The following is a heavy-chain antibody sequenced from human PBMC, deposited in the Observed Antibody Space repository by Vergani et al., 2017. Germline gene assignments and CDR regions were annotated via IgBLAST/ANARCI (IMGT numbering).Heavy chain of an antibody. CDR2: ISGSGGST. CDR1: GFTFSSYA. Sequence: EVQLLESGGGLVQPGGSLRLSCAASGFTFSSYAMSWVRQAPGKGLEWVSAISGSGGSTYYADSVKGRFTISRDNSKNTLYLQMNSLRAEETAVYYCAREIGTMVRGPYAFDIWGQGTMVTVSS. CDR3: AREIGTMVRGPYAFDI. D-gene: IGHD3-10*01. J-gene: IGHJ3*02. V-gene: IGHV3-23*01.